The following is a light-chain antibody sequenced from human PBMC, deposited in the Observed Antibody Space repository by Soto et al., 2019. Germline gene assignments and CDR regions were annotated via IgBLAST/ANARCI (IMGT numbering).Light chain of an antibody. CDR2: DVT. CDR1: SSDVGGYNY. CDR3: SSYAGSNNLV. V-gene: IGLV2-8*01. J-gene: IGLJ2*01. Sequence: QSALTQPPSASGSPGQSVTISCTGTSSDVGGYNYVSWYQQHPGKAPKLMIYDVTKRPSGVPDRFSGSRSDNTASLTVAGLQADDEADYFCSSYAGSNNLVFGGGTKLTVL.